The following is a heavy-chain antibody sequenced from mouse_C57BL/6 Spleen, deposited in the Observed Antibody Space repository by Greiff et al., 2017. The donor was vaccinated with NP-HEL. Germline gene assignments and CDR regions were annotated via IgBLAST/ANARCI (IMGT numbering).Heavy chain of an antibody. CDR1: GFSIKNTY. CDR3: ARIPYYYGSSYPDV. V-gene: IGHV14-3*01. J-gene: IGHJ1*03. CDR2: IDPANGNT. Sequence: EVQLQQSVAELVRPGASVKLSCTASGFSIKNTYMHWVKQRPEQGLEWIGRIDPANGNTKYAPKFQGKATITADTSSNTAYLQLSSLTSEDTAIYYCARIPYYYGSSYPDVWGTGTTVTVSS. D-gene: IGHD1-1*01.